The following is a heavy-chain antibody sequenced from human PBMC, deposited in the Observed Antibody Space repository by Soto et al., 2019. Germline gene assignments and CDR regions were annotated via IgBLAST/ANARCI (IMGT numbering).Heavy chain of an antibody. CDR2: IYSGGST. CDR1: EFTVSSNY. CDR3: ASGRTGSLYY. Sequence: EVQLVETGGDLIQPGGSLRLSCAASEFTVSSNYMSWVRQAPGKGLEWVSVIYSGGSTYYADSVKGRFTISRDNSQNTLYLQMNSLRAEDTAVYYCASGRTGSLYYWGQGTLVTVSS. D-gene: IGHD2-15*01. V-gene: IGHV3-53*02. J-gene: IGHJ4*02.